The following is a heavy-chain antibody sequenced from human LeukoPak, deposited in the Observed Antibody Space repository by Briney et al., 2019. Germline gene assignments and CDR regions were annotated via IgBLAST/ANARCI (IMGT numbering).Heavy chain of an antibody. D-gene: IGHD5-12*01. CDR1: GFNFIDYS. CDR3: ARDHRYAFDN. J-gene: IGHJ4*01. V-gene: IGHV3-48*01. CDR2: IGISSGNT. Sequence: GGSLRLSSAASGFNFIDYSMNWVRQAPGKGLEWISYIGISSGNTKYADSVKGRFTISRDKARNSLYLQMNSLRVEDTAVYYCARDHRYAFDNWGHGTLVTVSS.